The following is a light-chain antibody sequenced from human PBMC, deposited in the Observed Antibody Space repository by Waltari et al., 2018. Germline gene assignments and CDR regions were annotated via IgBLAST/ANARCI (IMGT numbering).Light chain of an antibody. Sequence: QSALTQPASVSGSPGQSITISCTGTSSDVGGYNLVPCYQQHPGKTPKLIIYEGNKWPSGVSHRFAGSKSGNTASLTISGLQAEDEADYYCCSFAGSTTWVFGGGTTLTVL. CDR2: EGN. CDR3: CSFAGSTTWV. J-gene: IGLJ3*02. V-gene: IGLV2-23*01. CDR1: SSDVGGYNL.